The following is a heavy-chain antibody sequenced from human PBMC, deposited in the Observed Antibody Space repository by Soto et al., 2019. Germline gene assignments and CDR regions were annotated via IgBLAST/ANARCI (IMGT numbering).Heavy chain of an antibody. CDR3: ARLLREGILRATTPLGY. J-gene: IGHJ4*02. CDR2: ISFDGSIE. V-gene: IGHV3-30*03. D-gene: IGHD1-26*01. CDR1: GFTFSSYG. Sequence: ESVGGVVQPGRSLRVSCAASGFTFSSYGLHWVRQAPGKGLEWVAAISFDGSIESYADSVKGRFTISRDNSKNTLHLQMNSLRTEDTAVYYCARLLREGILRATTPLGYWGQGTLVTVSS.